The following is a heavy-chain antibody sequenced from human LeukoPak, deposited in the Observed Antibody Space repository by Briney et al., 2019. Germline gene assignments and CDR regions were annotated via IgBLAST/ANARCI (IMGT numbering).Heavy chain of an antibody. J-gene: IGHJ6*02. CDR2: INGDGSSS. V-gene: IGHV3-74*01. CDR1: GFTFSSYA. CDR3: TRNPGMDV. Sequence: GGSLRLSCSASGFTFSSYAMHWVRQAPGKGLVWVSRINGDGSSSTYADSVKGRFTISRDNAKNTLHLQMNSLRTEDTAVYYCTRNPGMDVWGQGTTVTVSS.